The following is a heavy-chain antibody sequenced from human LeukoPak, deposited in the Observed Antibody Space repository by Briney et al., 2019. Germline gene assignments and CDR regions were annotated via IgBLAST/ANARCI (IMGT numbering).Heavy chain of an antibody. V-gene: IGHV3-33*01. D-gene: IGHD4-17*01. J-gene: IGHJ4*02. CDR3: ARDRRAPYGDYGLDY. CDR2: IWYDGSNK. Sequence: GRSLRLSCAASGFTFSSYGMHWVRQAPGKGLEWVAVIWYDGSNKYYADSVKGRFTISRDNSKNTLYLQMNSLRAVDTAVYYCARDRRAPYGDYGLDYWGQGTLVTVSS. CDR1: GFTFSSYG.